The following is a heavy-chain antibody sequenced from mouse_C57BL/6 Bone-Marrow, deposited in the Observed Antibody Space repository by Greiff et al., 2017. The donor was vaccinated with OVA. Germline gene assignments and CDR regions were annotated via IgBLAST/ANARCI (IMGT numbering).Heavy chain of an antibody. CDR1: GFNIKDDY. V-gene: IGHV14-4*01. CDR3: ASYGNFDY. J-gene: IGHJ3*01. D-gene: IGHD2-1*01. CDR2: IDPENGDT. Sequence: VQLQQSGAELVRPGASVKLSCTASGFNIKDDYMHWVKQRPEQGLEWIGWIDPENGDTEYASKFQGKATITADTSSNTAYLQLRRLTSEDTAVYYCASYGNFDYWGQGTLVTVSS.